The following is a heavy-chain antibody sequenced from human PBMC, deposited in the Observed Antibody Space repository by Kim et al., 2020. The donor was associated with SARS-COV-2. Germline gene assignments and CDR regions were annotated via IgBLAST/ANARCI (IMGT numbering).Heavy chain of an antibody. CDR3: TTVSGSSAPY. Sequence: GGSLRLSCAASGFTFSNAWMSWVRQAPGKGLEWLGRIKSKTDGGTTDYAASVKGRVTISRDDSKNTLYLHMDSLKTEDTAVYYCTTVSGSSAPYWGQVTLVTVSS. D-gene: IGHD6-6*01. CDR2: IKSKTDGGTT. V-gene: IGHV3-15*01. J-gene: IGHJ4*02. CDR1: GFTFSNAW.